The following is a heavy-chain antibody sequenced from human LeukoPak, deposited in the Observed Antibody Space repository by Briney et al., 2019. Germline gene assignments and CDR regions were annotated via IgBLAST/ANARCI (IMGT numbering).Heavy chain of an antibody. D-gene: IGHD3-22*01. V-gene: IGHV1-2*02. CDR3: ARSAENDSSGYHYGTDY. CDR1: GYTFTGYY. Sequence: ASMKVSCKASGYTFTGYYIHWVRQALGQGLVWVGWIEPNSGGINYAQKFQGRVTMTRDTSITTAYMELSRLRSDDTAVYYCARSAENDSSGYHYGTDYWGQGTLVTVSS. J-gene: IGHJ4*02. CDR2: IEPNSGGI.